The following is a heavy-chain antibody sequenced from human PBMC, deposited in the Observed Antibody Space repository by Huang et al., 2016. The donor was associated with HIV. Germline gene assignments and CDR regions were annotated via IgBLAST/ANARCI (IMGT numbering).Heavy chain of an antibody. Sequence: EVQLVQSGAEVKKPGESLKISCKGSGYSFTSYWIGWVSQMPGKGLEWMGIIYPGDSDTRYSPSFQGQVTISADKSISTAYLQWISLKASDTAMYYCARQEHYDILTGYYSPAYWGQGTLVTVSS. CDR3: ARQEHYDILTGYYSPAY. D-gene: IGHD3-9*01. J-gene: IGHJ4*02. CDR2: IYPGDSDT. V-gene: IGHV5-51*01. CDR1: GYSFTSYW.